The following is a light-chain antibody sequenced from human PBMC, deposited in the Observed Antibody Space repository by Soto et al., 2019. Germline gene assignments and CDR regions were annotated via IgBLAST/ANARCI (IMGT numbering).Light chain of an antibody. CDR3: SSYTSSSTPYVV. V-gene: IGLV2-14*01. CDR1: SSDVGGYNY. Sequence: QSVLTQPASVSGSPGQSITISCTGTSSDVGGYNYVSWYQQHPGKAPKLMIYEVSNRPSGVSNRFSGSKSGSTASLTISGLQAEDEADYYCSSYTSSSTPYVVFGGGTKVTVL. CDR2: EVS. J-gene: IGLJ2*01.